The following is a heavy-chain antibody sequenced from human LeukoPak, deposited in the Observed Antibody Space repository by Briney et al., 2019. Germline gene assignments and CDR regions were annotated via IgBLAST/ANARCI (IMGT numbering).Heavy chain of an antibody. D-gene: IGHD2-15*01. CDR3: ARAQPYCSGGSCPRATYYYGMDV. V-gene: IGHV3-33*01. J-gene: IGHJ6*04. Sequence: GGSLRLSCAASGFTFSSYGMHRVRQAPGKGLEWVAVIWYDGSNKYYADSVKGRFTISRDNSKNTLYLQMNSLRAEDTAVYYCARAQPYCSGGSCPRATYYYGMDVWGKGTTVTVSS. CDR1: GFTFSSYG. CDR2: IWYDGSNK.